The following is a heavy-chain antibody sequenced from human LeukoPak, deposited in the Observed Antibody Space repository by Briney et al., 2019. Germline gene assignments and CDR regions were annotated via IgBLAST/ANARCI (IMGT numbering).Heavy chain of an antibody. Sequence: GGSLRLSCAASGFTFSSYAMSWVRQAPGKGLEWVSAISGSGGSTYYADSVKGRFTISRDNSKNTLHLQMNSLRAEDTAVYYCGVQTTSGYYYYGMDVWGQGTTVTVSS. D-gene: IGHD4/OR15-4a*01. V-gene: IGHV3-23*01. CDR3: GVQTTSGYYYYGMDV. CDR1: GFTFSSYA. J-gene: IGHJ6*02. CDR2: ISGSGGST.